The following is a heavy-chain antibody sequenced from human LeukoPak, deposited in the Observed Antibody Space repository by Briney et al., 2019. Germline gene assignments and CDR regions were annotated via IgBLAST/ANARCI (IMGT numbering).Heavy chain of an antibody. CDR3: ARDLGYCSGGSCLDY. D-gene: IGHD2-15*01. Sequence: GSLRLSCVASGFIFSNYSMNWVRQAPGKGLEWIGEIYHSGSTNYNPSLKSRVTISVDKSKNQFSLKLSSVTAADTAVYYCARDLGYCSGGSCLDYWGQGTLVTVSS. V-gene: IGHV4-4*02. CDR2: IYHSGST. CDR1: GFIFSNYS. J-gene: IGHJ4*02.